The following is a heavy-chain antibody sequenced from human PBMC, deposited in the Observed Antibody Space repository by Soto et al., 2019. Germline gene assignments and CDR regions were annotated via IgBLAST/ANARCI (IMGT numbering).Heavy chain of an antibody. Sequence: GESLKISCKSSGYSFTSYWIGWVRQMPGKGLEWMGIIYPGDSDTRYSPSFQGQVTISADKSISTAYLQWSSLKASDTAVYFCAKSPSVVLVPSTLGGNNWFDPWGQGTLVTVSS. J-gene: IGHJ5*02. CDR1: GYSFTSYW. D-gene: IGHD2-15*01. V-gene: IGHV5-51*01. CDR3: AKSPSVVLVPSTLGGNNWFDP. CDR2: IYPGDSDT.